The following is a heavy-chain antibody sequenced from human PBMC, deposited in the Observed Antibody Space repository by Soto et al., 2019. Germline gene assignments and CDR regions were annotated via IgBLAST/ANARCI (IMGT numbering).Heavy chain of an antibody. D-gene: IGHD5-18*01. CDR1: GFIFSDFG. J-gene: IGHJ3*01. V-gene: IGHV3-30*18. Sequence: PGGSLRLSCEASGFIFSDFGMHWVRQAPGKGLEWVAVISYDGNNKYYAQSVKGRFTISRDNSKNTLFLNMDSLRPEDTAVYHCVKGDLDTEVANSPDAFDFWGPGTMVTVSS. CDR3: VKGDLDTEVANSPDAFDF. CDR2: ISYDGNNK.